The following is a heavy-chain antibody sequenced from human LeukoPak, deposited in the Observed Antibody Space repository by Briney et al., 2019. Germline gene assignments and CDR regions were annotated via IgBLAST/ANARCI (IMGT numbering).Heavy chain of an antibody. D-gene: IGHD1-26*01. CDR2: ISYDGSNK. CDR3: AKCKWELLGALDI. Sequence: GGSLRLSCAASGFTFSSYGMHWVRQAPGKGLEWVAVISYDGSNKYYADSVKGRFTISRDNSKNTLYLQMNSLRAEDTAVYYCAKCKWELLGALDIWGQGTMVTVSS. V-gene: IGHV3-30*18. J-gene: IGHJ3*02. CDR1: GFTFSSYG.